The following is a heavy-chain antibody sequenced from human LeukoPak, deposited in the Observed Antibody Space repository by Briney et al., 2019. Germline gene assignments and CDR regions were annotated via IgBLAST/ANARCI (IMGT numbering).Heavy chain of an antibody. CDR3: AKGSGYSSKTNWFDP. V-gene: IGHV3-53*01. CDR2: IYSDNT. J-gene: IGHJ5*02. D-gene: IGHD6-13*01. CDR1: GFTFSDYY. Sequence: GGSLRLSCAASGFTFSDYYMSWIRQAPGKGLEWVSFIYSDNTHYSDSVKGRFTISRDNSKNTLYLQMNSLRTEDTAVYYCAKGSGYSSKTNWFDPWGQGTLVTVSS.